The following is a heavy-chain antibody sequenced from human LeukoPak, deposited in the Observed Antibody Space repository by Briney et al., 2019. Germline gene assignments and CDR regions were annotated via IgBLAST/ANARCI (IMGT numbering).Heavy chain of an antibody. CDR3: ARDSELYFYDSSGYYDY. CDR1: GYTFTSYG. V-gene: IGHV1-18*01. J-gene: IGHJ4*02. CDR2: ISAYNGNT. Sequence: GASVKVSCKASGYTFTSYGISWVRQAPGQGLEWMGWISAYNGNTNYAQKLQGRVTMTTDTSTSTAYMELRSLRSDDTAVYYCARDSELYFYDSSGYYDYWVQGTLVTVSS. D-gene: IGHD3-22*01.